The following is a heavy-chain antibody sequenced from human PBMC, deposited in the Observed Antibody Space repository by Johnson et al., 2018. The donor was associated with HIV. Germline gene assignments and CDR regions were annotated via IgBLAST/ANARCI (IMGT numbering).Heavy chain of an antibody. CDR1: GFTFSSYG. Sequence: VQLVESGGGVVQPGGSLRLSCAASGFTFSSYGMHWVRQATGKSLEWVSVIGTAGDTYYAGSVKGRFTISRENAQNSLYLQMNNLRAGDTAVYYCARVSGSDYLVKGAFDFGGQGTMVTVSS. D-gene: IGHD1-26*01. CDR3: ARVSGSDYLVKGAFDF. V-gene: IGHV3-13*01. CDR2: IGTAGDT. J-gene: IGHJ3*01.